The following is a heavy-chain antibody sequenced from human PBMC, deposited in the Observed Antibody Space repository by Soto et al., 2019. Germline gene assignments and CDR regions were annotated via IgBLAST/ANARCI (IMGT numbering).Heavy chain of an antibody. CDR2: IIPMYGTV. CDR1: GGTFSSYV. CDR3: ARDLGGCCGGSCRYNWFDP. D-gene: IGHD2-15*01. V-gene: IGHV1-69*06. J-gene: IGHJ5*02. Sequence: QVQLVQSGAEVKKPGSSVKVSCKASGGTFSSYVISWVRQAPGQGPEWMGGIIPMYGTVNYAQKFQDRVTIIADTSTSTSYMELSSLRSEDTAVYYCARDLGGCCGGSCRYNWFDPWGQGTLVTVSS.